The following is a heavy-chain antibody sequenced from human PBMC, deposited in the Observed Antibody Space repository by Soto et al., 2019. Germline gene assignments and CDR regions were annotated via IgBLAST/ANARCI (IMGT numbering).Heavy chain of an antibody. D-gene: IGHD3-3*01. CDR1: GGSISSGTSY. CDR3: ARAPDTPSILGVALPYCFDD. V-gene: IGHV4-31*03. CDR2: IFYSGSF. Sequence: PSETLSLTCTVSGGSISSGTSYWSWIRQRPGKGLEWIGYIFYSGSFYYTPSLRGRVMILADTSKNQFTLRLSSVTAADTAVYYCARAPDTPSILGVALPYCFDDWGQGALVTVSS. J-gene: IGHJ4*02.